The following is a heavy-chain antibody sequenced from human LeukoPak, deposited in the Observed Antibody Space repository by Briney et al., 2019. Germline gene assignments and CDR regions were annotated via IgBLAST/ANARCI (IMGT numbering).Heavy chain of an antibody. J-gene: IGHJ4*02. CDR1: GFTFDDYG. CDR3: AREADPDPDDIWSGYPLDY. CDR2: INWNGGST. D-gene: IGHD3-3*01. V-gene: IGHV3-20*04. Sequence: GGSLRLSCAASGFTFDDYGMSWVRQAPGKGLEWVSGINWNGGSTGYADSVKGRFTISRDNAKNSLYLQMNSLRAEDTALYYCAREADPDPDDIWSGYPLDYWRQGTLVTVST.